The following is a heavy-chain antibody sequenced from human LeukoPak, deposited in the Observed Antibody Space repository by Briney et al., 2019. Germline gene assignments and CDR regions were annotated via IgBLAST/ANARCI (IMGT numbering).Heavy chain of an antibody. Sequence: ASVKVSCKASGYTFTSYGINWVRQAPGQGLEWMGCISTYNGDTNYAQKLQERVTMTTDTSTSTTYMELRSLRSDDTDVYYCARGSSYGFSMGYWGQGTLVTVSS. CDR3: ARGSSYGFSMGY. CDR1: GYTFTSYG. CDR2: ISTYNGDT. J-gene: IGHJ4*02. D-gene: IGHD5-18*01. V-gene: IGHV1-18*01.